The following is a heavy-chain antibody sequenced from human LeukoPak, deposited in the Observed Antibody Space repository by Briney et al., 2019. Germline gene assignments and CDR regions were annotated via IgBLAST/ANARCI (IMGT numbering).Heavy chain of an antibody. D-gene: IGHD3-9*01. CDR3: ARGIPHSYYDILTGYYVPSEHYYFDY. J-gene: IGHJ4*02. CDR2: IKQDGSEK. CDR1: GFTFSSYW. Sequence: PGGSLRLSCAASGFTFSSYWMSWVRQAPGKGLEWVANIKQDGSEKYYVDSVKGRFTISRDNAKNSLYLQMNSLRAEDTAVYYCARGIPHSYYDILTGYYVPSEHYYFDYWGQGTLVTVSS. V-gene: IGHV3-7*01.